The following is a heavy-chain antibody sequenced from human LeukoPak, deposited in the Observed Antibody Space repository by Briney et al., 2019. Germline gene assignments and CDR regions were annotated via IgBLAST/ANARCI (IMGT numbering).Heavy chain of an antibody. CDR3: AREAMSRGVLSLIDY. D-gene: IGHD3-10*01. V-gene: IGHV3-33*01. J-gene: IGHJ4*02. CDR1: GFTFSRYG. Sequence: PGRSLRLSCAASGFTFSRYGMHWVRQAPGKGLEWVAVIWYDGSNKYYADSVKGRFAISRDNSKNTLYLQMNSLRAEDTAVYYCAREAMSRGVLSLIDYWGQGTLVTVSS. CDR2: IWYDGSNK.